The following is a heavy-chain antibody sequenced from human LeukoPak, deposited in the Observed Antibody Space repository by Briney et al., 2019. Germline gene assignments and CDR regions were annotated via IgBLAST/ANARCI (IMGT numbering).Heavy chain of an antibody. V-gene: IGHV1-18*01. CDR1: GYTFTSYG. D-gene: IGHD3-3*01. Sequence: GASVKVSCKASGYTFTSYGISWVGQAPGQGLEWMGWISAYNGNTNYAQKLQGRGTMTTDTSTSTAYMERRSLRSDDTAVYYCARDLRITIFGVVTAAYYFDYWGQGTLVTVSS. CDR3: ARDLRITIFGVVTAAYYFDY. J-gene: IGHJ4*02. CDR2: ISAYNGNT.